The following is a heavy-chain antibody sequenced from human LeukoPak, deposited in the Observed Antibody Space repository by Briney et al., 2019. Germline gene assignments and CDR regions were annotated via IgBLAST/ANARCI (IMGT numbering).Heavy chain of an antibody. V-gene: IGHV4-30-4*08. J-gene: IGHJ4*02. D-gene: IGHD4-17*01. CDR1: GGSISSGGYC. CDR2: INYSGST. CDR3: AREDYGDYLPVY. Sequence: PSQTLSLTCTVSGGSISSGGYCWSWIRQHPGKGLEWNGYINYSGSTYYNPSLKSRVTISVDTSKNQFSLKLSSVTAADTAVYYCAREDYGDYLPVYWGQGTLVTVSS.